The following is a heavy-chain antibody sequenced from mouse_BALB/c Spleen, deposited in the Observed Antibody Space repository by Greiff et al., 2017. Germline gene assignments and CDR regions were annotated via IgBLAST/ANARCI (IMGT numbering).Heavy chain of an antibody. D-gene: IGHD2-3*01. V-gene: IGHV5-9-4*01. CDR3: ARADGYWFAY. CDR1: GFTFSSYA. J-gene: IGHJ3*01. Sequence: EVKLVESGGGLVKPGGSLKLSCAASGFTFSSYAMSWVRQSPEKRLEWVAEIRSGGSYTYYPDTVTGRFTISRDNTKNTLYLEMSSLRSEDTAMYYCARADGYWFAYWGQGTLVTVSA. CDR2: IRSGGSYT.